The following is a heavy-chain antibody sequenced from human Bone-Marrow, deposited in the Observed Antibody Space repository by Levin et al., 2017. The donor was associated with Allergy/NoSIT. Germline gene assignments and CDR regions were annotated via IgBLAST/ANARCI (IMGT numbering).Heavy chain of an antibody. J-gene: IGHJ4*02. CDR1: GFTLSDAW. V-gene: IGHV3-15*01. Sequence: GGSLRLSCAASGFTLSDAWMTWVRQPPGRGLEWVGRIRTKGEGGPTDYAAPVKGRFTISRDDSINTLYLQMNSLKPEDTAVYYCATGMVWGGNGWDCYWGQGTLVTVSS. CDR2: IRTKGEGGPT. CDR3: ATGMVWGGNGWDCY. D-gene: IGHD3-16*01.